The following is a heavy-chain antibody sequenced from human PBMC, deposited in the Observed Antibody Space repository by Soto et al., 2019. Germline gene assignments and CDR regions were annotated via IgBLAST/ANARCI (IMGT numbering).Heavy chain of an antibody. CDR3: ARELHPVKSQNHYYGMDV. CDR1: GYTFTGYY. D-gene: IGHD5-18*01. CDR2: INPNSGGT. J-gene: IGHJ6*02. Sequence: ASVKVSCKASGYTFTGYYMHWVRQAPGQGLEWMGWINPNSGGTDYAQKFQGRVTMTRDTSISTAYMELSRLRSDDTAVYYCARELHPVKSQNHYYGMDVWGQGTTVTVSS. V-gene: IGHV1-2*02.